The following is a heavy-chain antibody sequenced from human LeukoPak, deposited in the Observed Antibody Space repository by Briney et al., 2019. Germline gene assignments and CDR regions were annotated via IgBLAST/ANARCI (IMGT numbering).Heavy chain of an antibody. CDR2: IYPGDSDT. V-gene: IGHV5-51*01. CDR1: GYSFTSYW. J-gene: IGHJ3*02. CDR3: ARPSRTYCGGDCYSGWAFHI. D-gene: IGHD2-21*02. Sequence: GESLKISCKGSGYSFTSYWIGWVRQMPGKGLEWMGIIYPGDSDTRYSPSFQGQVTISADKSISTAYLQWSSLKASDTAMYYCARPSRTYCGGDCYSGWAFHIWGQGTMVTVSS.